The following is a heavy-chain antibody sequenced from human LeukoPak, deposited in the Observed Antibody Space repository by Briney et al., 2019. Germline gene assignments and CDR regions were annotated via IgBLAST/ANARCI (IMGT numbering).Heavy chain of an antibody. J-gene: IGHJ5*02. Sequence: PSETLSLTCTVSGGSISSSSYYWGWIRQPPGKGLEWIGSIYYSGSTYYNPSLKSRVTISVDTSKNQFSLKLSSVTAADTAVYYCARDVYDILTGYYYPNWFDPWGQGTLVTVSS. V-gene: IGHV4-39*07. CDR3: ARDVYDILTGYYYPNWFDP. D-gene: IGHD3-9*01. CDR1: GGSISSSSYY. CDR2: IYYSGST.